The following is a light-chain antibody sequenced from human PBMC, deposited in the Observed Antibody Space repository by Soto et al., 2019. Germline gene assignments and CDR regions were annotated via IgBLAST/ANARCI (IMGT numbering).Light chain of an antibody. J-gene: IGLJ1*01. CDR1: SSNIGSNT. CDR2: GNN. Sequence: QSVLTQPPSASGTPGQRVTISCSGSSSNIGSNTVNWYQQLPGTAPKLLIYGNNQRPSGVPDRFSGSKSGTSASLAISGLHSEDEADYYCEAWDDSMNAYVFGTGTKVTVL. CDR3: EAWDDSMNAYV. V-gene: IGLV1-44*01.